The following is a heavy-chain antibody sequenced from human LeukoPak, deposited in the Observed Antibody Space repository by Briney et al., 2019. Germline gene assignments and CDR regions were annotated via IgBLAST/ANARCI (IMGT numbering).Heavy chain of an antibody. CDR2: TYYDSKWYS. Sequence: SQTLSLTCAISGDSVSSNNIGWNWIRQSPSRGLEWLGRTYYDSKWYSDYAVSVKSRAIINPDTSKNQFFLEMNSVTPEDTAVYYCARARLSAIPGFDYWGQGILVTVPP. CDR3: ARARLSAIPGFDY. J-gene: IGHJ4*02. V-gene: IGHV6-1*01. CDR1: GDSVSSNNIG. D-gene: IGHD2-2*01.